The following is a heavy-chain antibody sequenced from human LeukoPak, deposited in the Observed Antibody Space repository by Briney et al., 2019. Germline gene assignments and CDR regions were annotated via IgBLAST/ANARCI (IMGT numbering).Heavy chain of an antibody. V-gene: IGHV1-18*01. CDR1: GYTFTSYG. CDR2: ISAYNGNT. Sequence: ASVKVSCKASGYTFTSYGISWVRQAPGQGLEWMGWISAYNGNTNYAQKLQGRVTMTTDTSTSTAYMELRSLRSDDTAVHYCARVVSITGIWTDYNWFDPWGQGTLVTVSS. CDR3: ARVVSITGIWTDYNWFDP. J-gene: IGHJ5*02. D-gene: IGHD1-20*01.